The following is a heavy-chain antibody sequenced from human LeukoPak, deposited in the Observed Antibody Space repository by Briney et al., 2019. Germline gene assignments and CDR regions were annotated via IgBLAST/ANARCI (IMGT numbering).Heavy chain of an antibody. CDR1: GYTFTGYY. CDR2: ISAYNGNT. CDR3: ARDLAVAGTFLDY. J-gene: IGHJ4*02. V-gene: IGHV1-18*04. Sequence: ASVKVSCKASGYTFTGYYMHWVRQAPGHGLEWIGWISAYNGNTNYAQKLQGRVTMTIDTSTSTAYMELRSLRSDDTAVYYCARDLAVAGTFLDYWGQGTLVTVSS. D-gene: IGHD6-19*01.